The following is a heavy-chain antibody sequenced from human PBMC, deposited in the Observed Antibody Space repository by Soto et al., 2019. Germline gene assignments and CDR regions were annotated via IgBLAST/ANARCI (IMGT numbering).Heavy chain of an antibody. V-gene: IGHV3-30*18. J-gene: IGHJ4*02. CDR1: GFTFSSYG. CDR3: AKVRAYYYYAAGAFDY. Sequence: QVQLVESGGGVVQPGRSLRLSCAASGFTFSSYGMHWVRQAPGKGLEWVAIISYDGINKYYADSLKGRFTISRDNSKNWLYLEMNRLRAEDTAVYYCAKVRAYYYYAAGAFDYWGQGTLVTVSS. CDR2: ISYDGINK. D-gene: IGHD3-10*01.